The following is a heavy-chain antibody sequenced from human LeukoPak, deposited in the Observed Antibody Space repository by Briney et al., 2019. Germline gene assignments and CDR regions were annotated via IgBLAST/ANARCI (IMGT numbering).Heavy chain of an antibody. CDR2: ISGYDGST. CDR1: GVTVSNTFA. Sequence: GGTLRLSCAVSGVTVSNTFAMTWVRQAPGRGLEWSAVISGYDGSTYSAASVQGRVTISRDKTKNTVYLQMNSLRAEHTAVYYCAKGSTGWQLGFLHSWGQGTPVTVSS. V-gene: IGHV3-23*01. D-gene: IGHD1-1*01. CDR3: AKGSTGWQLGFLHS. J-gene: IGHJ4*02.